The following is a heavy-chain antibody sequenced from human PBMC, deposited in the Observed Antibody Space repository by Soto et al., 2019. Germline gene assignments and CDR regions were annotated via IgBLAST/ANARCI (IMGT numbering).Heavy chain of an antibody. CDR1: GFTFSTYG. CDR3: ARSPAGYSYGYGADY. V-gene: IGHV3-33*01. J-gene: IGHJ4*02. D-gene: IGHD5-18*01. CDR2: IWYDGSNK. Sequence: GGSLRLSCAASGFTFSTYGMHWVRQAPGKGLEWVADIWYDGSNKYYADSVKGRFTISRDNSKNTLYLQMNSLRAEDTAVYSCARSPAGYSYGYGADYWGQGTLVTVSS.